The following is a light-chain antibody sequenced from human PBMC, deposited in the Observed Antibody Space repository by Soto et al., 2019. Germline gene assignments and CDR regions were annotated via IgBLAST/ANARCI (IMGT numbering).Light chain of an antibody. CDR1: QSVSSNY. CDR2: GAF. CDR3: QQRSNSWT. J-gene: IGKJ1*01. V-gene: IGKV3D-20*02. Sequence: EIVLTQSPGTLSLSPLERSYLXVRASQSVSSNYLAWYQQKPGQAPRLLIYGAFKRATGIPDRFSGSGSGTDFTLTISSLEPEDFAVYYCQQRSNSWTFGQGTKV.